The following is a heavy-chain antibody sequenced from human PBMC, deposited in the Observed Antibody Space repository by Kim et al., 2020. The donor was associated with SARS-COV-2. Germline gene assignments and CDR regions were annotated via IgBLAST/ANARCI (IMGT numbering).Heavy chain of an antibody. CDR1: GDTFSTYA. J-gene: IGHJ6*02. D-gene: IGHD6-13*01. CDR3: ARDGERDKIVGNVAAAGYYHYYGMDV. CDR2: IIPIFDIT. V-gene: IGHV1-69*04. Sequence: SVKVSCKTSGDTFSTYAISWVRQAPGQGLEWMGRIIPIFDITNYAQKFQGRVTITADKSTNTAYMELSSLRSDDTAIYYCARDGERDKIVGNVAAAGYYHYYGMDVWGQGTTVTVSS.